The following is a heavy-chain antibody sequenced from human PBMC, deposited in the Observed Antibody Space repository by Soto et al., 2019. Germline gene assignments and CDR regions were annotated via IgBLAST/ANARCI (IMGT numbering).Heavy chain of an antibody. CDR3: ARARPTFSLRYFDWLLSNFDY. J-gene: IGHJ4*02. CDR1: GGSISGYY. D-gene: IGHD3-9*01. V-gene: IGHV4-34*01. Sequence: PSETLSLTCTVSGGSISGYYWSWIRQPPGKGLEWFGEINHSGSTNYNPSLMSRVTISVDTSKNQFSLKLSSVTAADTAVYYCARARPTFSLRYFDWLLSNFDYWGQGTLVTVSS. CDR2: INHSGST.